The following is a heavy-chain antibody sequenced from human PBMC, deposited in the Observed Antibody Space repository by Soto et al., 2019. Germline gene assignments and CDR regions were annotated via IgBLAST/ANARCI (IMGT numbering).Heavy chain of an antibody. D-gene: IGHD3-3*01. V-gene: IGHV4-59*01. CDR2: IFYSGST. Sequence: PSDTLSLTCTVSSGSINIFYWNWIRQPPGKGLEWIGYIFYSGSTNYNPSLKSRVTMSVDTSKNQFSLKLSSMTAADTAVYYCAKTSITIFGDPDFDIWGQGTTVTVSS. CDR3: AKTSITIFGDPDFDI. J-gene: IGHJ3*02. CDR1: SGSINIFY.